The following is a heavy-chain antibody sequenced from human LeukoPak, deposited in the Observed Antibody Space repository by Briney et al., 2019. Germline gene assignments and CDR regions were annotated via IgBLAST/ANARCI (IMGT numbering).Heavy chain of an antibody. Sequence: QPGRSLRLSCAASRFTFSSYAMHWVRQAPGKGLEWVAVLSFVGCYKYHADSVKGRFTISRDNSRNTLYLQMNSLRAEDTAVYYCARGISMVRGVIPSYNWFDPWGQGTLVTVS. D-gene: IGHD3-10*01. CDR1: RFTFSSYA. V-gene: IGHV3-30-3*01. J-gene: IGHJ5*02. CDR2: LSFVGCYK. CDR3: ARGISMVRGVIPSYNWFDP.